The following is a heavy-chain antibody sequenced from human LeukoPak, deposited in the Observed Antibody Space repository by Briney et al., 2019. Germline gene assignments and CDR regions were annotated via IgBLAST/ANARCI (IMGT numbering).Heavy chain of an antibody. J-gene: IGHJ4*02. Sequence: PGGSLRLSCAASRFTFSTYAMHWVRQAPGKGLEWVAFIWPDGSKKYYADSVKGRFAISRENSKNTVYLQMNDLRPEDTALYFCAKISSSAESNFDYWGQGTLLTVSS. V-gene: IGHV3-30*02. D-gene: IGHD6-25*01. CDR2: IWPDGSKK. CDR3: AKISSSAESNFDY. CDR1: RFTFSTYA.